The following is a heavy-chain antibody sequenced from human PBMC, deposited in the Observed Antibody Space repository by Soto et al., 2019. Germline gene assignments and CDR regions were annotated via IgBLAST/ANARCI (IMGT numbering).Heavy chain of an antibody. J-gene: IGHJ6*02. Sequence: QVQLVQSGAEVKKPGASVKVSCKASGYAFTTYDINRVRQATGQGPEWMGWMNPNSGPTVYAQRFQGRVTVTRDTSLNTAYMELGSLRSDGTAVYYCARGGRWFGGYGMDVWGQGTTVTVSS. CDR2: MNPNSGPT. D-gene: IGHD3-10*01. CDR3: ARGGRWFGGYGMDV. CDR1: GYAFTTYD. V-gene: IGHV1-8*01.